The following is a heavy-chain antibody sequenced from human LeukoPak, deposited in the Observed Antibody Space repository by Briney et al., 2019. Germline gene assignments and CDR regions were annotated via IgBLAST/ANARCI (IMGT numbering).Heavy chain of an antibody. J-gene: IGHJ5*02. D-gene: IGHD3-10*01. CDR1: GYTFNAYG. Sequence: ASVKVSCKASGYTFNAYGITWVRQSPGRGLEWMGWIRGQNANTNYGQKFQDRLTMTIGTSTSTAYMELRSLRPDDTAVYFCARVGSFHDGSSIIKWFDPWGQGTLVTVSS. CDR2: IRGQNANT. CDR3: ARVGSFHDGSSIIKWFDP. V-gene: IGHV1-18*01.